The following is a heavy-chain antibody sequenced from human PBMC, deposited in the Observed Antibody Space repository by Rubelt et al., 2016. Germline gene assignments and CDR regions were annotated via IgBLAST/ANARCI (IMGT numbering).Heavy chain of an antibody. V-gene: IGHV2-5*01. CDR3: AQALDGSDWNSRRYDP. J-gene: IGHJ5*02. CDR2: IYWNDDK. Sequence: QIILKESGPTLEKPTQTLTLTCTFSGFSLSTGGVGVGWIRQPPGKALEWLAIIYWNDDKRYSPSLKNRLTLPKDTSKKQMVLTMTNMDPVYTATYYVAQALDGSDWNSRRYDPWGQGILVTGSS. CDR1: GFSLSTGGVG. D-gene: IGHD1-7*01.